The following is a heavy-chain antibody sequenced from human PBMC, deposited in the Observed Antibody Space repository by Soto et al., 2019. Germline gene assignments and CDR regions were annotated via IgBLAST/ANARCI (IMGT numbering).Heavy chain of an antibody. J-gene: IGHJ5*02. D-gene: IGHD6-19*01. CDR2: ISGSGGST. CDR1: GFTFSSYA. V-gene: IGHV3-23*01. CDR3: AKARAVAGTNWFDP. Sequence: HPGGSLRLSCAASGFTFSSYAMSWVRQAPGKGLEWVSAISGSGGSTYYADSVKGRFTISRDNSKNTLYLQMNSLRAEDTAVYYCAKARAVAGTNWFDPWGQGTLVTVSS.